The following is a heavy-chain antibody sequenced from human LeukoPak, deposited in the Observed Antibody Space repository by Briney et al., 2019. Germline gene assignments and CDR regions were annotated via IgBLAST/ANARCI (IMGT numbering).Heavy chain of an antibody. Sequence: SETLSLTCTVSGVSISSSNCCWGWIRQPPGKGLEWIGSIYYSGNTYYNASLKSQVSISIDTSKNQFSLKLSSVTAADTAVYYCARDEGTMVRGVNWFDPWGQGTLVTVSS. J-gene: IGHJ5*02. D-gene: IGHD3-10*01. CDR2: IYYSGNT. V-gene: IGHV4-39*07. CDR3: ARDEGTMVRGVNWFDP. CDR1: GVSISSSNCC.